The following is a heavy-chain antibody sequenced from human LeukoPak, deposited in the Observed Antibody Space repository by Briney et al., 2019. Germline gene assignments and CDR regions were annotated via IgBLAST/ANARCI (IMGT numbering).Heavy chain of an antibody. Sequence: ASVKVSCKASGYTFTSYYMHWVRQAPGQGLEWMGWINPNSGGTNYAQKFQGRVTMTRDTSISTAYMELSRLRSDDTAVYYCARPYYYGSGTRFDPWGQGTLVTVSS. D-gene: IGHD3-10*01. CDR3: ARPYYYGSGTRFDP. CDR2: INPNSGGT. V-gene: IGHV1-2*02. J-gene: IGHJ5*02. CDR1: GYTFTSYY.